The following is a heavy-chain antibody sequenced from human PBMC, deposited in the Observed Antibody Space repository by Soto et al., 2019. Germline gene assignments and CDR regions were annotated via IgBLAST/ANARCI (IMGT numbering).Heavy chain of an antibody. D-gene: IGHD5-18*01. CDR3: ARQGYSYAPNNWFDP. CDR1: CGSISSYY. V-gene: IGHV4-59*08. CDR2: IYYSGST. J-gene: IGHJ5*02. Sequence: LSETLSLTCTVSCGSISSYYWSWIRQPPGKGLEWIGYIYYSGSTNYNPSLKSRVTISVDTSKNQFSLKLSSVTAADTAVYYCARQGYSYAPNNWFDPWGQGTLVTVSS.